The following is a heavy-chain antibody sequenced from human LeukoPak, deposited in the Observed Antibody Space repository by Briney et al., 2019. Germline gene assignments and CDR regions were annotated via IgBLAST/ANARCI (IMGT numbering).Heavy chain of an antibody. V-gene: IGHV3-53*01. CDR1: GLTFSSNY. CDR3: AKGMFCYLGGLYWYFDL. J-gene: IGHJ2*01. D-gene: IGHD3-10*01. Sequence: GGSLRLSCAASGLTFSSNYMSWVRQAPGKGLEWVSVIYSGGSTYYSDSVKGRFTISKDNSKNTLYFQMKTLRAEDTAVYYCAKGMFCYLGGLYWYFDLWGRGTLVTVSS. CDR2: IYSGGST.